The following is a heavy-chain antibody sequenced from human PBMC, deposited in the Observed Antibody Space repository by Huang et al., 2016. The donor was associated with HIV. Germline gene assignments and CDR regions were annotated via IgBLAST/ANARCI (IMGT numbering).Heavy chain of an antibody. CDR3: VRDLLVSFGELSH. J-gene: IGHJ4*02. CDR2: TSYDGSTE. CDR1: GFTFNIYS. V-gene: IGHV3-30-3*01. Sequence: VQLVESGGGVVEPGRSLRLSCVASGFTFNIYSMHWFRQAPGKGLEWVAVTSYDGSTENYADSVKGRFTISRDNSKNTVYLQMNSLRAEDTAVYYCVRDLLVSFGELSHWGQGTLVTVSS. D-gene: IGHD3-10*01.